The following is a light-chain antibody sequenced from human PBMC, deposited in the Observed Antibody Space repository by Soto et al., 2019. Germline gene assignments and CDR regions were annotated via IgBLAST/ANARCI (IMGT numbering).Light chain of an antibody. CDR1: SSDVGNYNL. CDR2: EVN. J-gene: IGLJ1*01. Sequence: QSVLTQPASVSGSPGQSIAISCTGTSSDVGNYNLVSWYQQHPGKAPRLMIFEVNKRPSGVSDRFSGSKSGNTASLTISGFQAVDEADYYCYSYAGSYIYYVFGAGTKVTDL. CDR3: YSYAGSYIYYV. V-gene: IGLV2-23*02.